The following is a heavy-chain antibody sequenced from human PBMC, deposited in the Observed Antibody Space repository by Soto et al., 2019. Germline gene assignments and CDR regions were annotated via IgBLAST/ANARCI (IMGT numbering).Heavy chain of an antibody. CDR2: ISHLEST. J-gene: IGHJ4*02. V-gene: IGHV4-30-2*06. D-gene: IGHD5-12*01. CDR3: ASGGGYDFFDD. Sequence: PSETLSLTCTVSGASISYGGFSWSWIWQSPGKGLEWIGYISHLESTYFHPSFESRLTTSIDRTRNQFSLKLSSVTAADMAVYYCASGGGYDFFDDPGQGALVTVSA. CDR1: GASISYGGFS.